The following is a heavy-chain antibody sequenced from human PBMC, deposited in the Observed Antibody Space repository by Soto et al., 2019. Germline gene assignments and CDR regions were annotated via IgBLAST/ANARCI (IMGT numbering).Heavy chain of an antibody. CDR2: ISSSSSYI. V-gene: IGHV3-21*01. CDR3: ARDRLEPRGYGSGSLDY. CDR1: GFTFSSYS. J-gene: IGHJ4*02. Sequence: GGSLRLSCAASGFTFSSYSMNWVRQAPGKGLEWVSSISSSSSYIYYADSVKGRFTISRDNAKNSLYLQMNSLRAEDTAVYYCARDRLEPRGYGSGSLDYWGQGT. D-gene: IGHD3-10*01.